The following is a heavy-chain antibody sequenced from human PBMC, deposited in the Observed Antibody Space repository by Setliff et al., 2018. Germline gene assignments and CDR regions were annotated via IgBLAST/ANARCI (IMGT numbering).Heavy chain of an antibody. J-gene: IGHJ4*01. V-gene: IGHV3-48*01. CDR3: VKGTNVVMVYTGFDH. CDR2: ISSSSGTI. CDR1: GFTFSTHS. Sequence: GGSLRLSCAASGFTFSTHSMNWFRQAPGEGLEWLSYISSSSGTIFYADSVKGRFTISRDNSKNTLFLQMSSLRAADTAVYYCVKGTNVVMVYTGFDHWGQGTLVTVSS. D-gene: IGHD2-8*01.